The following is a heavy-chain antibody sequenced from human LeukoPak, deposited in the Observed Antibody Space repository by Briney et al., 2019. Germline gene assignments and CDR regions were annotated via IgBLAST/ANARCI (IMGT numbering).Heavy chain of an antibody. J-gene: IGHJ4*02. V-gene: IGHV3-64D*09. Sequence: GGSLRLSCSASGFTFSRYAMHWVRQAPGKGLEYVSAISTNGGVTYYADSVKGRLTISRDNSKNTLYLEISSLRVEDTAVYYCVKDVSSTYYYFDYWGQGTLVTVSS. CDR3: VKDVSSTYYYFDY. CDR1: GFTFSRYA. CDR2: ISTNGGVT. D-gene: IGHD4-11*01.